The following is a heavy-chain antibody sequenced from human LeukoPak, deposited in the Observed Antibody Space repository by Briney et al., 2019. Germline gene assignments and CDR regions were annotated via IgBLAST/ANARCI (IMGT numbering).Heavy chain of an antibody. CDR2: IYYSGST. CDR3: ARDVYSGWLPGAFDI. V-gene: IGHV4-39*07. CDR1: GGSISSSSYF. D-gene: IGHD6-19*01. Sequence: SETLSLTCTVSGGSISSSSYFWGWIRQPPGKGLEWIGSIYYSGSTNYNPSLKSRVTMSIDTSKNQFSLKLSSVTAADTAVYYCARDVYSGWLPGAFDIWGQGTMVTVSS. J-gene: IGHJ3*02.